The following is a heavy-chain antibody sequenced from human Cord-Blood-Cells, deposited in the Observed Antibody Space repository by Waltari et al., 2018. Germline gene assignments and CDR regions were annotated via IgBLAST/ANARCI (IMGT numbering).Heavy chain of an antibody. Sequence: EVQLVESGGGLVQPGGSLRLSCAASGFTFSSYSMNWVRQAPGKGLEWVSYISSSSSTIYYADSVKGRFTISKDNAKNSLYLQMNSLRDEDTAVYYCARAGYSSGWSHDAFDIWGQGTMVIVSS. CDR1: GFTFSSYS. V-gene: IGHV3-48*02. J-gene: IGHJ3*02. D-gene: IGHD6-19*01. CDR2: ISSSSSTI. CDR3: ARAGYSSGWSHDAFDI.